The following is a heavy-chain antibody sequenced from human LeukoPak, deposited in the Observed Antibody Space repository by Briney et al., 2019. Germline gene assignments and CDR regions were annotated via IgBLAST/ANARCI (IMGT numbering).Heavy chain of an antibody. Sequence: TGGSLRLSCAASGFTFSSYAMSWVRQAPGKGLEWVSAISGGGGSTYYADSVKGRFTISRDNSKNTLYLQMNSLRAEDTAVYYCAKDRSGGVIVILGDDYWGQGTLVTVSS. V-gene: IGHV3-23*01. CDR2: ISGGGGST. D-gene: IGHD3-16*02. J-gene: IGHJ4*02. CDR1: GFTFSSYA. CDR3: AKDRSGGVIVILGDDY.